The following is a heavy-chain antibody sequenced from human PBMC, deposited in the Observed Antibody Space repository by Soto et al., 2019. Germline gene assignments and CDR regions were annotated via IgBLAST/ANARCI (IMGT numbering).Heavy chain of an antibody. CDR2: IYYSGST. CDR1: GGSISSGGYY. V-gene: IGHV4-31*03. Sequence: TLSLTCTGSGGSISSGGYYWSWIRQHPGKGLEWIGYIYYSGSTYYNPSLKSRVTISVDTSKNQFSLKLSSVTAADTAVYYCAGGQEYYYYYGMDVWGQGTTVTVSS. CDR3: AGGQEYYYYYGMDV. J-gene: IGHJ6*02.